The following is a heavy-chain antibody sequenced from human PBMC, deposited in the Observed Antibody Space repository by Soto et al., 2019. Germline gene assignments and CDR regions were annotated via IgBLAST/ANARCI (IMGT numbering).Heavy chain of an antibody. CDR2: ISYDEVTK. V-gene: IGHV3-30-3*01. CDR1: GFTFRAYA. J-gene: IGHJ3*02. CDR3: ARDLSYYDSSGNVFDI. Sequence: PGGSLRLSCAASGFTFRAYALHWVRRTPGKGLEWVAVISYDEVTKYYADSVKGRFTISRDNSKNTLYLQMNNLGTEDTAVYYCARDLSYYDSSGNVFDIWGQGTKVTV. D-gene: IGHD3-22*01.